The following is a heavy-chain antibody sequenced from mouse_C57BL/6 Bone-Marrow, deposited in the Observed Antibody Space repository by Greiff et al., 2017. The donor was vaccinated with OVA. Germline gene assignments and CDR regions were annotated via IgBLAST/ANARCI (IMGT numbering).Heavy chain of an antibody. CDR1: GFTFSSYA. D-gene: IGHD2-4*01. J-gene: IGHJ3*01. Sequence: EVQLQQSGEGLVKPGGSLKLSCAASGFTFSSYAMSWVRQTPEKRLEWVAYISSGGDYIYYADTVKGRFTISRDNARNTLYLQMSSLKSEDTAMYYCTREGYDYGGFAYWGQGTLVTVSA. V-gene: IGHV5-9-1*02. CDR3: TREGYDYGGFAY. CDR2: ISSGGDYI.